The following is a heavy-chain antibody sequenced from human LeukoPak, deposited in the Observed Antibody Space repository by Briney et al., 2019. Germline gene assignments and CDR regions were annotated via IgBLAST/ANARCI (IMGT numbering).Heavy chain of an antibody. J-gene: IGHJ4*02. Sequence: SETLSLTCIVSGGSISSSPNHWGWIRQPPGKGLEWIGSVYYTGSAYYNPSLQSRVTISIDTSKNQFSLKLSSVTAADTAVYYCGREIRSSISCLSDWGQGTLVTVSS. CDR2: VYYTGSA. CDR3: GREIRSSISCLSD. CDR1: GGSISSSPNH. D-gene: IGHD2-2*01. V-gene: IGHV4-39*07.